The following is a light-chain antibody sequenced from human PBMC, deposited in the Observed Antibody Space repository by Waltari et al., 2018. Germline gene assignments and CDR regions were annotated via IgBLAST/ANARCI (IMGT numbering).Light chain of an antibody. V-gene: IGKV3-20*01. CDR2: GAS. J-gene: IGKJ1*01. Sequence: EIVLTQSPGTLSWSPGERATLSCWTSQSVGRTLAWYQQKPGQPPRLLIYGASIRDTGIPDRFSGSGSGTDFSLTISRLEPEDFAVYYCQHYVRLPVTFGQGTKVEIK. CDR3: QHYVRLPVT. CDR1: QSVGRT.